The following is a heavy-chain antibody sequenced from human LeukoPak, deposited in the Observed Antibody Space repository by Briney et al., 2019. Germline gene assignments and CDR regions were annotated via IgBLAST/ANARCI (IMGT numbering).Heavy chain of an antibody. CDR3: ARVLGYYDSSGYYGRSWDAFDI. J-gene: IGHJ3*02. D-gene: IGHD3-22*01. V-gene: IGHV4-34*01. CDR2: INHSGST. CDR1: GGSFSGYY. Sequence: PSETLSLTCAVYGGSFSGYYWSWIRQPPGKGLEWIGEINHSGSTNYNPSLKSRVTISVDTSKNQFSLKLSSVTAADTAVYYCARVLGYYDSSGYYGRSWDAFDIWGQGTMVTVSS.